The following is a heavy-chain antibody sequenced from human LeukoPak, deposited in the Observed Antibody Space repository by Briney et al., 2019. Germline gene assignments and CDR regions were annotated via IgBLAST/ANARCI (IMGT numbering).Heavy chain of an antibody. V-gene: IGHV1-46*01. CDR1: GYTFIDYY. CDR2: IDPSGGST. Sequence: ASVKVSCKASGYTFIDYYIHWVRQAPGQGLEWMGIIDPSGGSTSYAQKFQGRVTMTRDTSTSTVYMDLSSLRSEDTAVYYCARDKSGTTQGDSDYWGQGTLVTVSS. D-gene: IGHD1-1*01. CDR3: ARDKSGTTQGDSDY. J-gene: IGHJ4*02.